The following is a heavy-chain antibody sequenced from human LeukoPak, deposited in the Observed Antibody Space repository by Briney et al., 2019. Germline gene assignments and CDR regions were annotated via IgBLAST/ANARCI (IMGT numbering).Heavy chain of an antibody. CDR3: ARDRPHGGSGYFFDY. Sequence: SETLSLTCAVYGGSFSGYYWSWIRQPAGKGLEWIGRIYTSGSTNYNPSLKSRVTMSVDTSKNQFSLKLSSVTAADTAVYYCARDRPHGGSGYFFDYWGQGTLVTVSS. V-gene: IGHV4-4*07. CDR2: IYTSGST. J-gene: IGHJ4*02. D-gene: IGHD3-22*01. CDR1: GGSFSGYY.